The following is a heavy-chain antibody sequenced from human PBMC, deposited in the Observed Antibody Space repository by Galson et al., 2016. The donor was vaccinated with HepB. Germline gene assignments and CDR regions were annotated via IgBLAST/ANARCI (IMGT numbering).Heavy chain of an antibody. Sequence: SLRLSCAASGFTFSNYGMHWVRQAPGKGLEWVAVISSDGNFIYYADSVKGRFTTSRDNSKNMLFLQMNSLRPEDTAVYYCAKRDIITVYFDVWGQGNPGHRLL. CDR3: AKRDIITVYFDV. CDR2: ISSDGNFI. D-gene: IGHD5-12*01. J-gene: IGHJ4*02. V-gene: IGHV3-30*18. CDR1: GFTFSNYG.